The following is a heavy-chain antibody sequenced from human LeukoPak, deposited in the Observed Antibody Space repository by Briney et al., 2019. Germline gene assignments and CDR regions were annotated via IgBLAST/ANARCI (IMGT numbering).Heavy chain of an antibody. CDR3: ATGPMSGIYGDYVGVLDY. Sequence: ASVKVSCKVSGYTLTKLSMHWVRQAPGKGLEWMGGFDPEDGETIYAQKFQGRVTMTEDTSTDTAYMELSSLRSEDTAVYYCATGPMSGIYGDYVGVLDYWGQGTLVTVSS. CDR2: FDPEDGET. V-gene: IGHV1-24*01. D-gene: IGHD4-17*01. CDR1: GYTLTKLS. J-gene: IGHJ4*02.